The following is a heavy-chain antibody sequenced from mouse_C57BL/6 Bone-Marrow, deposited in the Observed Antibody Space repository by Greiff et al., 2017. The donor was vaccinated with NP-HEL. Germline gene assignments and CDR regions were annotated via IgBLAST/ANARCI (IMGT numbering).Heavy chain of an antibody. CDR3: ARMDLSYYSNWGYFDV. D-gene: IGHD2-5*01. CDR1: GYTFTSYG. Sequence: QVQLQQSGAELARPGASVKLSCKASGYTFTSYGISWVKQRTGQGLEWIGEIYPRSGNTYYNEKFKGKATLTADKSSSTAYMELRSLTSEDSAVYFCARMDLSYYSNWGYFDVWGTGTTVTVSS. CDR2: IYPRSGNT. V-gene: IGHV1-81*01. J-gene: IGHJ1*03.